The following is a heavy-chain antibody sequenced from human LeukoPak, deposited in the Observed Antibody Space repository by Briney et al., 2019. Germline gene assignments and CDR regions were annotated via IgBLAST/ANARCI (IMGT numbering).Heavy chain of an antibody. D-gene: IGHD2-15*01. CDR3: AREGCSGGSCYFDY. CDR2: IKQDGSEK. Sequence: GGPLRLSCAASGFTFNSYWMSWVRQAPGKGLEWVANIKQDGSEKYYVDSVKGRFTISRDNAKNSLYLQMNSLRAEDTAVYYCAREGCSGGSCYFDYWGQGTLVTVSS. V-gene: IGHV3-7*05. J-gene: IGHJ4*02. CDR1: GFTFNSYW.